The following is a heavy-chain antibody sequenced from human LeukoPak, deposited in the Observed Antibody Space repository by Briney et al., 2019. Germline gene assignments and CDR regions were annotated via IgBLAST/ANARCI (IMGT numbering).Heavy chain of an antibody. Sequence: SVTVSCKASGGTFTHYVISWVRQAPGQGGLEWMGGIAPISGTPMYAQRFQGRVTITADTSTNTAYLEMSSLTSEDTAVYYCAREGEYYSESGNLVDASDVWGQGTMVTVSA. CDR2: IAPISGTP. V-gene: IGHV1-69*06. CDR3: AREGEYYSESGNLVDASDV. CDR1: GGTFTHYV. D-gene: IGHD3-10*01. J-gene: IGHJ3*01.